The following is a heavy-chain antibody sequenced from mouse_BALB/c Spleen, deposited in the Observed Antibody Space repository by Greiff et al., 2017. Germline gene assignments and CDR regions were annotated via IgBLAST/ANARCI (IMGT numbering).Heavy chain of an antibody. Sequence: DVKLVESGGGLVQPGGSRKLSCAASGFTFSSFGMHWVRQAPEKGLEWVAYISSGSSTIYYADTVKGRFTISRDNPKNTLFLQMTSLRSEDTAMYYCARSLITYYFDYWGQGTTLTVSS. CDR1: GFTFSSFG. CDR3: ARSLITYYFDY. J-gene: IGHJ2*01. CDR2: ISSGSSTI. V-gene: IGHV5-17*02.